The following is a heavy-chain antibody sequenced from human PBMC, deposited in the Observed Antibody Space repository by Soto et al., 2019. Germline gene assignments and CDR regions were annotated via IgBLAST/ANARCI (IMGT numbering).Heavy chain of an antibody. Sequence: QLHLVQSGAVVKKPGASVTVSCSASGYPVTAYYMHWVRQAPGRGLEGMGGINPATGAAKYTQTFQGRVTMTRDTSTSTVFMELSGLTSEDTAVCYCARGGGVGVAGSAAFDMWGQGTLVTVSS. J-gene: IGHJ3*02. CDR2: INPATGAA. V-gene: IGHV1-2*02. CDR3: ARGGGVGVAGSAAFDM. CDR1: GYPVTAYY. D-gene: IGHD3-3*01.